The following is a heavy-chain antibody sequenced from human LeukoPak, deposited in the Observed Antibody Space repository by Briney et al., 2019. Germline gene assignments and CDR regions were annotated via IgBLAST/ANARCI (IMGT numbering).Heavy chain of an antibody. Sequence: GGSLRLSCAASGFTFSSYSMNWVRQAPGKGLEWVSYISSSSSTIYYADSVKGRFTISRDNAKNSLYLQMNSLRAEDTAVYYCARDIGGQWLVQSDYWGQGTLVTVSS. CDR2: ISSSSSTI. D-gene: IGHD6-19*01. CDR1: GFTFSSYS. V-gene: IGHV3-48*04. J-gene: IGHJ4*02. CDR3: ARDIGGQWLVQSDY.